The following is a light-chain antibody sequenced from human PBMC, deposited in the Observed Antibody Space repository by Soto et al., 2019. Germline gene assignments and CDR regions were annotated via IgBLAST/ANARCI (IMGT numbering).Light chain of an antibody. CDR3: QQYGSSPRT. V-gene: IGKV3-20*01. J-gene: IGKJ1*01. Sequence: EIVLTQSPGTLSLSPGERATISCRASQSVSNSYLAWYQQKPGQAPRLLIYGASSRATGIPDRFSGSGSGTDFTLTISRLEPGDFAVYYCQQYGSSPRTFGQGTKVEIK. CDR1: QSVSNSY. CDR2: GAS.